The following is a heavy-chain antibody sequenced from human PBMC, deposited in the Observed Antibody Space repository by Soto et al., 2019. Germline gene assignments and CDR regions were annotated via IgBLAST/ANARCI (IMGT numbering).Heavy chain of an antibody. V-gene: IGHV1-8*01. D-gene: IGHD2-15*01. J-gene: IGHJ6*03. CDR3: ARGRVGCSGGSCYSVHYYYMDV. CDR1: GYTFTSYD. CDR2: MNPNSGNT. Sequence: ASVKVSCKASGYTFTSYDTNWVRQATGQGLEWMGWMNPNSGNTGYAQKFQGRVTMTRNTSISTAYMELSSLRSEDTAVYYCARGRVGCSGGSCYSVHYYYMDVWGQ.